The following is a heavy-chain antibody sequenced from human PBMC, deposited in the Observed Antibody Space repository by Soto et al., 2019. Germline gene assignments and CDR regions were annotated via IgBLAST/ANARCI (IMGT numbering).Heavy chain of an antibody. J-gene: IGHJ6*02. CDR3: ARDHKGSGYYYYYYGMDV. CDR1: GYTFTGYY. D-gene: IGHD6-19*01. CDR2: INPNSGGT. V-gene: IGHV1-2*04. Sequence: ASVKVSCKASGYTFTGYYMHWVRQAPGQGLEWMGWINPNSGGTNYAQKFQGWVTVTRDTSISTAYMELSRLRSDDTAVYYGARDHKGSGYYYYYYGMDVWGQGTTVTVSS.